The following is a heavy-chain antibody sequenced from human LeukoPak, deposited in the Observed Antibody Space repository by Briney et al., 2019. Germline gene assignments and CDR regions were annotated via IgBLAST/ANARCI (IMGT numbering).Heavy chain of an antibody. V-gene: IGHV3-74*01. CDR1: GFTFSSYW. CDR3: AREGLADSYGYGLNY. Sequence: GGSLRLSCAASGFTFSSYWMHWVRQAPGKGLVWVSRINSDGSSTSYADSVKGRFTTSRDNAKNTLYLQMNSLRAEDTAVYYCAREGLADSYGYGLNYWGQGTLVTVSS. CDR2: INSDGSST. D-gene: IGHD5-18*01. J-gene: IGHJ4*02.